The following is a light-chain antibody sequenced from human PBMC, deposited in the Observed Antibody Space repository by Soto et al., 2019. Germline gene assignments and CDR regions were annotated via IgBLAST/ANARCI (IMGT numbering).Light chain of an antibody. V-gene: IGLV2-11*01. J-gene: IGLJ1*01. Sequence: QSALTQPRSVSGSPGQSVTISCTGASSDVGAYNYVSWYQQHPGKAPKFLIYDVNKRPSGVPDRFSGSKSGNTASLTISGLQAEDEAEYYCCSYAGTYSYVLGTGTKGTVL. CDR2: DVN. CDR3: CSYAGTYSYV. CDR1: SSDVGAYNY.